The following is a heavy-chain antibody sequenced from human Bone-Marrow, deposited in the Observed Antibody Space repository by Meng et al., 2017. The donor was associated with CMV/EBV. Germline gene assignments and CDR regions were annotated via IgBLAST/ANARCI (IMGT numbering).Heavy chain of an antibody. CDR1: GYTFIDYY. CDR3: ARDVRGLFNPAGLDY. CDR2: INPNNGDT. V-gene: IGHV1-2*02. Sequence: ASVKVSCKASGYTFIDYYIHWVRQAPGQGLEWMGWINPNNGDTNYAQKFQGRVTMTRDTSISTAYMELSRLRSDYTAVYYCARDVRGLFNPAGLDYWGQGTLVTVSS. D-gene: IGHD2-2*01. J-gene: IGHJ4*02.